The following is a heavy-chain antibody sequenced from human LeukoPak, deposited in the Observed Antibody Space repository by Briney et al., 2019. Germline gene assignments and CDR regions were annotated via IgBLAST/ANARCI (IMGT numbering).Heavy chain of an antibody. CDR3: ARGPQTLAPFTLGY. D-gene: IGHD3-16*01. V-gene: IGHV1-69*13. J-gene: IGHJ4*02. CDR2: IIPIFGTA. CDR1: GGTFSSYA. Sequence: ASVKVSCKASGGTFSSYAISWVRQAPGQGLEWMGGIIPIFGTANYAQKFQGRVTITADESTSTAYMELSSLRSEDTAVYYCARGPQTLAPFTLGYWGQGTLVTVSS.